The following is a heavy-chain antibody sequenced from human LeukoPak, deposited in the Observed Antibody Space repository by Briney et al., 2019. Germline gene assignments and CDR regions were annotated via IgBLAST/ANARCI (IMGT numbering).Heavy chain of an antibody. D-gene: IGHD2-21*01. CDR2: IYYSGST. Sequence: PSETLSLTCTVSGGSISSYYWSWIRQPPGKELECIGYIYYSGSTNYNPFLKSRVTISVDTSKHQFSLNLTSVTAADTALYFCARGGYYSGFAFWGQGTPVTVSS. J-gene: IGHJ4*02. CDR1: GGSISSYY. CDR3: ARGGYYSGFAF. V-gene: IGHV4-59*01.